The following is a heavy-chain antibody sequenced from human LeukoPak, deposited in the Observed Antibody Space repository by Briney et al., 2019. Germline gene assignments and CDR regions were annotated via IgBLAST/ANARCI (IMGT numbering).Heavy chain of an antibody. J-gene: IGHJ4*02. D-gene: IGHD5-18*01. CDR2: IKQDGSEK. CDR3: ASGYSYGKFDY. V-gene: IGHV3-7*01. CDR1: GFTFSSYW. Sequence: PGGSLRLSCAASGFTFSSYWMSWVRQAPGKGLEWVANIKQDGSEKYYVDSVKGRFTISRDNAKNSLYLQMNSLRAEDTAVYYCASGYSYGKFDYWGQGTLVTVSS.